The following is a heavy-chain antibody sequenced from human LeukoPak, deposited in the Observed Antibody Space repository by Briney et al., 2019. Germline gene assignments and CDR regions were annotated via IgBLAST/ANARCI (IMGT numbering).Heavy chain of an antibody. J-gene: IGHJ4*02. V-gene: IGHV4-39*07. Sequence: SETLSLTCTVSGGSISSSSYYWGWIRQPPGKGLEWIGSIYYSGSTYYNPSLKSRVTISVDTSKNQFSLKLSSVTAADTAVYYCARDESSSWSFDYWGQGTLVTVSS. CDR1: GGSISSSSYY. CDR3: ARDESSSWSFDY. CDR2: IYYSGST. D-gene: IGHD6-13*01.